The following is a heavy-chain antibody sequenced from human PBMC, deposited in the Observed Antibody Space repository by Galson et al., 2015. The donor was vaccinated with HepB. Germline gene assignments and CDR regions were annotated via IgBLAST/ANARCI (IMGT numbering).Heavy chain of an antibody. Sequence: SLRLSCAASGVTFSGSAIHWARQAHGKEPEWIGHIRSKATNFAALYVPSLKGRFTISRDDSKKLAYLHMRSLKTDDTAVYYCVRSGDFSGYSSRWGQGTLVTVSS. CDR2: IRSKATNFAA. CDR3: VRSGDFSGYSSR. CDR1: GVTFSGSA. V-gene: IGHV3-73*01. J-gene: IGHJ4*02. D-gene: IGHD6-13*01.